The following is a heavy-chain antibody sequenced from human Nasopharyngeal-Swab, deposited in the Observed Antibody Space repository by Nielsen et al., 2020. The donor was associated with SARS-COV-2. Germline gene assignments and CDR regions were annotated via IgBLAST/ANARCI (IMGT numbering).Heavy chain of an antibody. D-gene: IGHD1-26*01. V-gene: IGHV3-7*01. CDR3: VTGGSYYVY. CDR2: IKQDGSEK. Sequence: AGSLRLSCVVSQFAFGNYWMSWVRQAPGKGPEWVANIKQDGSEKYYVDSVKGRFTISRDNAKNSLYLQMNSLRAEDTAVYHCVTGGSYYVYWGQGTLVTVSS. J-gene: IGHJ4*02. CDR1: QFAFGNYW.